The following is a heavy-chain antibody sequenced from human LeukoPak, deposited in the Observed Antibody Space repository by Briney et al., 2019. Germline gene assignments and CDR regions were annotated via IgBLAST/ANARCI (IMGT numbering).Heavy chain of an antibody. J-gene: IGHJ6*02. V-gene: IGHV3-30-3*01. D-gene: IGHD6-19*01. CDR2: ISYDGSNK. CDR1: GFTFSSYA. Sequence: PGRSLRLSCAASGFTFSSYAMHWVRQAPGKGLEWVAVISYDGSNKYYADSVKGRFTISRDNSQNTLYLQMNSLRAEDTAVYYCAKDAHMYSSGGGGGMDVWGQGTTVTVSS. CDR3: AKDAHMYSSGGGGGMDV.